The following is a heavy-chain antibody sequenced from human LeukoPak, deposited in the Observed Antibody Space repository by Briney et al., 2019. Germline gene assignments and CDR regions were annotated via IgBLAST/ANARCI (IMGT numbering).Heavy chain of an antibody. CDR2: LKQDGSEK. V-gene: IGHV3-7*01. D-gene: IGHD6-13*01. J-gene: IGHJ6*02. Sequence: GGSLRLSCAASGFTFSSYWMSWVRQAPGKGLEWVANLKQDGSEKYYVDSVKGRFTISRDNAKNSLYLQMNSLRAEDTAVYYCARELYSSSWYGNYYYYYGMDVWGQGTTVTVSS. CDR1: GFTFSSYW. CDR3: ARELYSSSWYGNYYYYYGMDV.